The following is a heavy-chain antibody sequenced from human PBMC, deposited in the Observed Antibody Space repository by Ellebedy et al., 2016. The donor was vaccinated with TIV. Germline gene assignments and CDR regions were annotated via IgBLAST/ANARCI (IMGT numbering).Heavy chain of an antibody. Sequence: ASVKVSXXASGYTFTSYGISWVRQAPGQGLEWMGWISAYNGNTNYAQKLQGRVTMTTDTSTSTAYMELRSLRSDDTAVYYCARDYYYDSSGYSGGWFDPWGQGTLVTVSS. D-gene: IGHD3-22*01. V-gene: IGHV1-18*01. CDR2: ISAYNGNT. J-gene: IGHJ5*02. CDR3: ARDYYYDSSGYSGGWFDP. CDR1: GYTFTSYG.